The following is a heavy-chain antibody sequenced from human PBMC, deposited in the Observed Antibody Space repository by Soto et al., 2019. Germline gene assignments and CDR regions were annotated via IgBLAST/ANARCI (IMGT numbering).Heavy chain of an antibody. V-gene: IGHV3-30-3*01. J-gene: IGHJ3*02. CDR1: GFTFSSYA. CDR3: ASYTLPYCGSDCSYAFDI. CDR2: ISYDGSNK. D-gene: IGHD2-21*02. Sequence: QVQLVESGGGVVQPGRSLRLSCAASGFTFSSYAMHWVHQAPGKGLEWVAFISYDGSNKYYADSVKGRFTISRDNSKNTLYLQMNSLRTEDTAVYYCASYTLPYCGSDCSYAFDIWGQGTMVTVSS.